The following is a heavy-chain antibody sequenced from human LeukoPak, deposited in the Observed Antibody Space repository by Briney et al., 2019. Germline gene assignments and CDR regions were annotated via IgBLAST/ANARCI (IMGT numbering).Heavy chain of an antibody. D-gene: IGHD6-19*01. V-gene: IGHV3-48*03. CDR2: ISSSGSTI. CDR1: GFTFSNHE. Sequence: QPGGSLRLSCASSGFTFSNHEMNWVRRAPGKGLEWLSYISSSGSTIDYADSVRGRFTISRDNAKNTLFLQLNSLRAEDTAVYYCASITSVAGFDNWGQGALITVSS. CDR3: ASITSVAGFDN. J-gene: IGHJ4*02.